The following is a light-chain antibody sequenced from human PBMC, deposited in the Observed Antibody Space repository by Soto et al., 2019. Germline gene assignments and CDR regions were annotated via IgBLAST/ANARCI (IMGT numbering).Light chain of an antibody. CDR1: SGHSNYA. V-gene: IGLV4-69*01. CDR2: LNSDGSH. J-gene: IGLJ3*02. Sequence: QPVLTQSPSASASLGASVQLTCTLSSGHSNYAIAWHQQQPEKGPRYLMKLNSDGSHSKGDGIPDRFSGSSSGAERYLTISSLQSEDEADYYCQTWGTGLWVFGGGTQLTVL. CDR3: QTWGTGLWV.